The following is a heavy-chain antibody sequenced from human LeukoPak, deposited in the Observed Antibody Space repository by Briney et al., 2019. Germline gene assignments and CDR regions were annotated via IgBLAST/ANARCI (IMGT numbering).Heavy chain of an antibody. Sequence: ASVKVSCKTSGYTFTGYYIHWVRQAPGQGLEWMGWINPNSGGTNFAQKFQGRVTMTRDTSISTLYMELSRLRSDDTAVYYCARRGSYSRAVNDHWGQGTLVTVSS. CDR2: INPNSGGT. V-gene: IGHV1-2*02. CDR3: ARRGSYSRAVNDH. J-gene: IGHJ4*02. CDR1: GYTFTGYY. D-gene: IGHD1-26*01.